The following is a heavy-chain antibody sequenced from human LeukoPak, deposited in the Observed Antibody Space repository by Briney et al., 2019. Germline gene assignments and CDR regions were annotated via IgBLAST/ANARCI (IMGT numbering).Heavy chain of an antibody. J-gene: IGHJ5*02. CDR2: ISWNSGSI. CDR3: AKDSRSSWFNWFDP. D-gene: IGHD6-13*01. CDR1: GFTFDDYA. V-gene: IGHV3-9*01. Sequence: GGSLRLSCAASGFTFDDYAMHWVRQAPGKGLEWVSGISWNSGSIGYADSVKGRFTISRDNAKNSLYLQMNSLRAEDTALYYCAKDSRSSWFNWFDPWGQGTLSPSPQ.